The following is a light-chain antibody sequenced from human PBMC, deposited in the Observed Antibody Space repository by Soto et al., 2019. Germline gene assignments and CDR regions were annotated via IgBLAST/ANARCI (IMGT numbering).Light chain of an antibody. V-gene: IGKV2-30*01. CDR1: RSLVYSDGNAY. Sequence: DVVMTQSPLSLPVTLGQPASISCRSSRSLVYSDGNAYLNWFQQRPGQSPRRLIYKASNRDSGVPDRFSGSGSGTDFTLQINRVEAVDVGVDYCMQATHWPPTFGRGTRVEI. J-gene: IGKJ1*01. CDR3: MQATHWPPT. CDR2: KAS.